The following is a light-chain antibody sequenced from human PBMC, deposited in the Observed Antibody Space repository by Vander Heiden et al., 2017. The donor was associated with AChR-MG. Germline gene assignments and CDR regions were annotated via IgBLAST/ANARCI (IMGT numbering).Light chain of an antibody. CDR1: SSDVGGYNY. Sequence: QSALTQPASVSGSPGQSITISCTGTSSDVGGYNYVSWYQQHPGNAPNLMIYDVSNRPSGVSNRFSGSKAGNTASLTISGLQAEDEADYYCSSYTSSSTRVFGTGTKVTVL. CDR3: SSYTSSSTRV. J-gene: IGLJ1*01. V-gene: IGLV2-14*01. CDR2: DVS.